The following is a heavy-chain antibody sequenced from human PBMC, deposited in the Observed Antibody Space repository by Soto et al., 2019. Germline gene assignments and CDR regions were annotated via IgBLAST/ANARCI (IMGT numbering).Heavy chain of an antibody. CDR3: ARVHVMVVAGSTFDY. J-gene: IGHJ4*01. Sequence: SVTRSITCPVAGYSIISGSYWALIRQPPGKGPEWIASIYHGGTTFYNPSLKSRITISVDTSNNQFSLKLTSVTAADTAVYYCARVHVMVVAGSTFDYWGHGTLVTVSS. CDR2: IYHGGTT. V-gene: IGHV4-38-2*01. CDR1: GYSIISGSY. D-gene: IGHD6-19*01.